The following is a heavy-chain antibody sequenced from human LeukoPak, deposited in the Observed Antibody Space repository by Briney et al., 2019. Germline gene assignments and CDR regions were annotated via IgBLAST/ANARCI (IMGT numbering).Heavy chain of an antibody. D-gene: IGHD6-13*01. V-gene: IGHV3-30*02. J-gene: IGHJ4*02. CDR1: GFTFSSYG. Sequence: GGSLRLSCAASGFTFSSYGMHWVRQAPGKGLEWVAFIRYDGSNKYYADSVKGRFTISRDNSKNTLYLQMNSLIAEDTAVYYCAKERQQLPYFDYWGQGTLVTVSS. CDR3: AKERQQLPYFDY. CDR2: IRYDGSNK.